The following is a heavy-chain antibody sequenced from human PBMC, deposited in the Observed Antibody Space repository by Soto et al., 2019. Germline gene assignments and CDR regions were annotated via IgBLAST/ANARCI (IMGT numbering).Heavy chain of an antibody. CDR3: ARDRGLSGYAFDI. Sequence: QVQLVQSGPDVKKPGASVKVSCKASGYIFTSYGISWVRQAPGQGLEWLGWISAYNGNTNYAQRLQGRVLMTTDTSASTAYMELRSLRSDDTAVYYCARDRGLSGYAFDIWGQGTMVTVSS. D-gene: IGHD3-22*01. CDR2: ISAYNGNT. V-gene: IGHV1-18*01. J-gene: IGHJ3*02. CDR1: GYIFTSYG.